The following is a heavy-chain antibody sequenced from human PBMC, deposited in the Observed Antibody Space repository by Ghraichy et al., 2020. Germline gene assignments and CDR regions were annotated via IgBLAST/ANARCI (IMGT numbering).Heavy chain of an antibody. CDR3: ASDWITMIVVVPKHDAFDI. J-gene: IGHJ3*02. CDR1: GFTFSSYA. CDR2: ISYDGSNK. D-gene: IGHD3-22*01. V-gene: IGHV3-30-3*01. Sequence: GESLNISCAASGFTFSSYAMHWVRQAPGKGLEWVAVISYDGSNKYYADSVKGRFTISRDNSKNTLYLQMNSLRAEDTAVYYCASDWITMIVVVPKHDAFDIWGQGTMVTVSS.